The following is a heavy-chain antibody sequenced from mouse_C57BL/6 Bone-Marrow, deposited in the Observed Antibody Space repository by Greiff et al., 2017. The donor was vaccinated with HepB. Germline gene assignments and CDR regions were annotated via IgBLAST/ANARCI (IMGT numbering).Heavy chain of an antibody. D-gene: IGHD2-2*01. Sequence: LQQPGAELVKPGASVKLSCKASGYTFTSYWMQWVKQRPGQGLEWIGEIDPSDSYTNYNQKFKGKATLTVDTSSSTAYMQLSSLTSEDSAVYYCAREGYGYDLDYWGQGTTLTVSS. V-gene: IGHV1-50*01. CDR2: IDPSDSYT. J-gene: IGHJ2*01. CDR3: AREGYGYDLDY. CDR1: GYTFTSYW.